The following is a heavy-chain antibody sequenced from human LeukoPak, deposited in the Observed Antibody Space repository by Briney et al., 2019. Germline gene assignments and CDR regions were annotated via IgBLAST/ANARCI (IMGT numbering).Heavy chain of an antibody. J-gene: IGHJ5*02. CDR1: GGSFSGYY. CDR3: ARGGRYSSSSHKYNWFDP. V-gene: IGHV4-34*01. D-gene: IGHD6-13*01. Sequence: SETLSLTCAVYGGSFSGYYWSWIRQPPGKGLEWIGEINHSGSTNYNSSLKSRVTISVDTSKNQFSLKLSSVTAADTAVYYCARGGRYSSSSHKYNWFDPWGQGTLVTVSS. CDR2: INHSGST.